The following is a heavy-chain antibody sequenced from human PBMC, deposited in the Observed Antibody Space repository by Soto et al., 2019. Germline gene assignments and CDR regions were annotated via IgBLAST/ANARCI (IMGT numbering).Heavy chain of an antibody. Sequence: LRLSCAASGFTFSSYDMNWVRQAPGKGLECVSYMSSSGSTIYYADSVKGRFTVSRDNAKSSLYLQMNSLRAEDTAVYYCAAIVVVPAAPMDAWGQGTTVTVSS. J-gene: IGHJ6*02. D-gene: IGHD2-2*01. CDR1: GFTFSSYD. CDR2: MSSSGSTI. V-gene: IGHV3-48*03. CDR3: AAIVVVPAAPMDA.